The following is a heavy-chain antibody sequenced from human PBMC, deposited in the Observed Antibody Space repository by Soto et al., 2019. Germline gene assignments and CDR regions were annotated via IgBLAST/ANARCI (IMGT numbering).Heavy chain of an antibody. Sequence: PSETLSLTCTVSGDSITSYDWSWMRQPAGKGLEWTGRMFASGSTNYNPSLRSRVTLSIDRAKKQFSLKLNSVTAADTAVYFCARGRYNTGSSIPYFDNWGQGTLVTVSS. CDR1: GDSITSYD. V-gene: IGHV4-4*07. CDR3: ARGRYNTGSSIPYFDN. D-gene: IGHD6-6*01. J-gene: IGHJ4*02. CDR2: MFASGST.